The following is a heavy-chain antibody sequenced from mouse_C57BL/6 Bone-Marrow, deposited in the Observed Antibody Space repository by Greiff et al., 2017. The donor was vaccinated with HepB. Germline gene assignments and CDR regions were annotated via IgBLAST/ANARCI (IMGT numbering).Heavy chain of an antibody. J-gene: IGHJ3*01. V-gene: IGHV5-9-1*02. CDR3: TRGWLPRFAY. CDR1: GFTFSSYA. Sequence: EVQLQESGEGLVKPGGSLKLSCAASGFTFSSYAMSWVRQTPEKRLGWVAYISSGGDYIYYADTVKGRFTISRDNARNTLYLQMSSLKSEDTAMYYCTRGWLPRFAYWGQGTLVTVSA. D-gene: IGHD2-3*01. CDR2: ISSGGDYI.